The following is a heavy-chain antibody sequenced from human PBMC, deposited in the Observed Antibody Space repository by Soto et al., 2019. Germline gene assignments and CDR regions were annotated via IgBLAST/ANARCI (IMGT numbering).Heavy chain of an antibody. Sequence: QVQLVESGGGVVQPGQSLRLSCVASGYAFSRRGMHWVRQAPGQGLEWVAVIRYDGTTESYADSVKGRFTISNDNSKHHLFLQINSLRAEDTAVYYCKKCVGTIMENLQYWGQGIRVTVSS. D-gene: IGHD1-1*01. J-gene: IGHJ4*02. CDR2: IRYDGTTE. CDR3: KKCVGTIMENLQY. V-gene: IGHV3-33*06. CDR1: GYAFSRRG.